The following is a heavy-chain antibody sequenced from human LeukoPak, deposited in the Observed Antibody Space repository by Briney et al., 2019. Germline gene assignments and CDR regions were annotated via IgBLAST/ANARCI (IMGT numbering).Heavy chain of an antibody. D-gene: IGHD3-10*01. J-gene: IGHJ6*03. V-gene: IGHV3-23*01. CDR1: GFTFSSYA. Sequence: QPGGSLRLXCAASGFTFSSYAMSWVRQAPGKGLEWVSAISGSGGSTYYADSVKGRFTISRDNSKNTLYLQMNSLRAEDTAVYYCAKGVRGSGSYHYMDVWGKGTTVTASS. CDR2: ISGSGGST. CDR3: AKGVRGSGSYHYMDV.